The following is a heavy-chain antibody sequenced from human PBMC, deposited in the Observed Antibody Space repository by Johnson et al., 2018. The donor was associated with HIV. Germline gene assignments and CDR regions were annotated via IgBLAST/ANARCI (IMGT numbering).Heavy chain of an antibody. J-gene: IGHJ3*01. Sequence: VQLVESGGGLVQPGGSLRLSCAASGFTVSSNYMSWVRQAPGKGLVWVSIIYSGGSTYYADSVRGRFTISRDNSKNTLYLQMSSMKVEDTALYYCARDGESQQMPLGDALDVWGRGTMVIVSS. CDR1: GFTVSSNY. V-gene: IGHV3-66*01. CDR3: ARDGESQQMPLGDALDV. CDR2: IYSGGST. D-gene: IGHD6-13*01.